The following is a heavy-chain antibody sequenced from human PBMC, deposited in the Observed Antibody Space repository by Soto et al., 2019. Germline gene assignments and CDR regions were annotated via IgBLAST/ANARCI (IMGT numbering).Heavy chain of an antibody. CDR1: GGSVSNGSYY. CDR2: IYYSAST. V-gene: IGHV4-61*01. D-gene: IGHD2-2*01. Sequence: SETLSLTCTVSGGSVSNGSYYWSWVRQPPRKGLEFIWYIYYSASTNSTPPLKSRVSTSVDTTTTQFHLKLRSASAADTAVYSCARVVPPAALDYWGQGTLVTVSS. CDR3: ARVVPPAALDY. J-gene: IGHJ4*02.